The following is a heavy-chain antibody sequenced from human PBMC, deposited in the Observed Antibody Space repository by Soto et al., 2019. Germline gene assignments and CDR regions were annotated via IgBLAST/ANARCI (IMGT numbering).Heavy chain of an antibody. CDR2: ISAYSGNT. Sequence: QVQLVQSGAEVKKPGASVKVSCKASGYTFTSYGISWVRQAPGQGLEWMGWISAYSGNTNYAQKLQGRVTMTTDTSTSTAYMELRSLRSDDTAVYYCASRGGYCSSTSCANDAFDIWGHGTMVTVSS. CDR3: ASRGGYCSSTSCANDAFDI. CDR1: GYTFTSYG. J-gene: IGHJ3*02. V-gene: IGHV1-18*01. D-gene: IGHD2-2*01.